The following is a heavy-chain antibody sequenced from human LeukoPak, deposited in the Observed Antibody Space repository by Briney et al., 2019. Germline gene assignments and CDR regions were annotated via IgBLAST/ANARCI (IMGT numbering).Heavy chain of an antibody. J-gene: IGHJ5*02. D-gene: IGHD3-10*01. Sequence: SETLFLTCTVSGGSISSYYWNWVRQPPGKGLEWVGNIYSSGSTDYNPSLKSRVTISLDTSKFQFSLRLNSVTAADTAVYYCARADPNASGYFYRFNWFDPWGQGTLVTVSS. CDR3: ARADPNASGYFYRFNWFDP. V-gene: IGHV4-59*01. CDR2: IYSSGST. CDR1: GGSISSYY.